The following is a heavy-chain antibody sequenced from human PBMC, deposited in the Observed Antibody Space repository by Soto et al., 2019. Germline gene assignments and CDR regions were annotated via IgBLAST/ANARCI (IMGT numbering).Heavy chain of an antibody. CDR3: TRDLTIVPATHPYLENYGMDV. CDR1: GYSFTSYG. Sequence: VQLVQSAAEVKKPGASVKVSCKASGYSFTSYGVSWVRRAPGQGLEWMGWISPYNGHIQFVQRLQGRVSMTTDTSTKTAYMELRNLSSDDTAQYYCTRDLTIVPATHPYLENYGMDVGGQVTTGIVSS. J-gene: IGHJ6*02. V-gene: IGHV1-18*01. CDR2: ISPYNGHI. D-gene: IGHD2-2*01.